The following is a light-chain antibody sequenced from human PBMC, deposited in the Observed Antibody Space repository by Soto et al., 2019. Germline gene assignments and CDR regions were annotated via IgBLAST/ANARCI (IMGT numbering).Light chain of an antibody. CDR1: QTXSSW. CDR2: XAS. V-gene: IGKV1-5*03. CDR3: QHYXSYSEA. J-gene: IGKJ1*01. Sequence: DIQMTQXPSTLSGSVGDRVTITCRASQTXSSWLAWYQQKPGKXXKLLIYXASTLKSGVXXXFXGSGSGTEFTLTISSLXPDXFATYYCQHYXSYSEAXGQGTKVXLK.